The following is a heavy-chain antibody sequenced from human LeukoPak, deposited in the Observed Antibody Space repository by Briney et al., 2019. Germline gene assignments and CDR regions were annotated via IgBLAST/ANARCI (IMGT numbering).Heavy chain of an antibody. J-gene: IGHJ3*02. Sequence: GGSLRLSCAASGFTSSSYAMSWVREAPGKGLEWVSAISGSGGSTYYADAVKGRFTISRDNSKNTLYLQMNSLRAEDTVVYYGAKDDWVLAFDIWGQGTMVTVSS. CDR2: ISGSGGST. D-gene: IGHD3-9*01. V-gene: IGHV3-23*01. CDR3: AKDDWVLAFDI. CDR1: GFTSSSYA.